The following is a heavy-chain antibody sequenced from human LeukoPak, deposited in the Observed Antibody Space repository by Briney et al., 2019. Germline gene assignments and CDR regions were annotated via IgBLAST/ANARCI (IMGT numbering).Heavy chain of an antibody. J-gene: IGHJ4*02. CDR2: IYSDETT. V-gene: IGHV3-53*01. CDR3: ARHWEL. Sequence: GRSLRLSCAASGFSVSSNYMSWVRQAPGKGLEWVALIYSDETTYYADSVKGRFTISRDNSKSTVYLQMNSLRAEDTAVYYCARHWELRGKGTLVTVSS. CDR1: GFSVSSNY. D-gene: IGHD1-26*01.